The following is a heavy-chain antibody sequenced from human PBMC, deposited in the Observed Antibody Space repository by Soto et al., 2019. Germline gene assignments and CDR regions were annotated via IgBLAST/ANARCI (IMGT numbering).Heavy chain of an antibody. Sequence: ASVKVSCKASGYTFTRYGISWVRQAPGQGLEWMGWISGYNGDTTYAQKFQGRVTMTIDTSTSTAYMELRSLTSDDTAVYYCAKNGQPPYYYYGLDVWGRG. V-gene: IGHV1-18*01. CDR3: AKNGQPPYYYYGLDV. CDR2: ISGYNGDT. CDR1: GYTFTRYG. D-gene: IGHD2-8*01. J-gene: IGHJ6*02.